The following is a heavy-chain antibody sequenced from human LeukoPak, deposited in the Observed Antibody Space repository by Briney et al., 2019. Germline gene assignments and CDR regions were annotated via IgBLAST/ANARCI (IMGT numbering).Heavy chain of an antibody. D-gene: IGHD6-19*01. V-gene: IGHV1-2*02. CDR2: INPNSGGT. J-gene: IGHJ3*02. CDR1: GYTFTGYY. CDR3: ARGAIAVAGPRVGNAFDI. Sequence: ASVKVSCKASGYTFTGYYMHWVRQAPGQGLEWMGWINPNSGGTNYAQKFQGRVTMTRDTSISTAYMELSRLRSDDTAVYYCARGAIAVAGPRVGNAFDIWGQGTMVTVSS.